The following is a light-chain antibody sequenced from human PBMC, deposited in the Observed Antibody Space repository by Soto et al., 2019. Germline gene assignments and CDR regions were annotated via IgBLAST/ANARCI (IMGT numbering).Light chain of an antibody. J-gene: IGKJ4*01. CDR3: QQYNSYSPPT. Sequence: DIQMTQSPSTLSASVGDRVTITCRASQSISSWLAWYQQKPGKAPKLLIYDASSLESGVPSRFSGSGSGTEFTLTISSLQPDDFATYYCQQYNSYSPPTFGGGTKVEIK. V-gene: IGKV1-5*01. CDR2: DAS. CDR1: QSISSW.